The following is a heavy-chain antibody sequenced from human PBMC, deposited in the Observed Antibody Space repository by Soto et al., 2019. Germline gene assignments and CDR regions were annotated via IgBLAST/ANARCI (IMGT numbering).Heavy chain of an antibody. Sequence: ESLSRTCSVSGFAISRGYYWGWVRQPPGKGLEWIGSIYPSVSSYHNPSLATRLGLSIDTSKNQFTLNLTSVTAADTALYFCAREKVGTTFFDNWGQGIPVTVYS. V-gene: IGHV4-38-2*02. CDR3: AREKVGTTFFDN. J-gene: IGHJ4*02. D-gene: IGHD1-1*01. CDR1: GFAISRGYY. CDR2: IYPSVSS.